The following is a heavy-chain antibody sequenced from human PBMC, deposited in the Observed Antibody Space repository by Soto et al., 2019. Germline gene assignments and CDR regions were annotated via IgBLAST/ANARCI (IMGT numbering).Heavy chain of an antibody. D-gene: IGHD3-3*01. CDR2: MNPNSGNT. V-gene: IGHV1-8*01. CDR1: GYTFTSYD. J-gene: IGHJ6*02. CDR3: AISSKGYYGFWSGYFDYYYGMDV. Sequence: ASVKVSCKASGYTFTSYDINWVRQATGQGLEWMGWMNPNSGNTGYAQKFQGRVTMTRNTSISTAYMELSSLRSEDTAVYYCAISSKGYYGFWSGYFDYYYGMDVWGQGTTVTVSS.